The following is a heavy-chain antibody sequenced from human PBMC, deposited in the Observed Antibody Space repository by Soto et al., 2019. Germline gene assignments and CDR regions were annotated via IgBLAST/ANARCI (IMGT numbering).Heavy chain of an antibody. Sequence: ASVKVSCKASGYTFTSYAMHWVRQAPGQRLEWMGWINAGNGNTKYSQKFQGRATITRDTSASTAYMELSSLRSEDTAVYYCARGSRGDFWSGYRKPTNWFDPWGQGTLVTVSS. CDR2: INAGNGNT. V-gene: IGHV1-3*01. D-gene: IGHD3-3*01. CDR1: GYTFTSYA. J-gene: IGHJ5*02. CDR3: ARGSRGDFWSGYRKPTNWFDP.